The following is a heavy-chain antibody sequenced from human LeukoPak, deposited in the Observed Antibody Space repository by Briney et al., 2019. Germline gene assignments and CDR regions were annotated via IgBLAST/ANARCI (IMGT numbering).Heavy chain of an antibody. D-gene: IGHD3-3*01. J-gene: IGHJ5*02. V-gene: IGHV4-61*02. CDR1: GGSISSGSYY. Sequence: SETLSLTCTVSGGSISSGSYYWSWIRQPAGKGLEWIGRIYTRGSTNYNPSLKSRVTISVDTSKNQFSLKLSSVTAADTAVYYCARGWARGYDFWSDNWFDPWGQGTLVTVSS. CDR3: ARGWARGYDFWSDNWFDP. CDR2: IYTRGST.